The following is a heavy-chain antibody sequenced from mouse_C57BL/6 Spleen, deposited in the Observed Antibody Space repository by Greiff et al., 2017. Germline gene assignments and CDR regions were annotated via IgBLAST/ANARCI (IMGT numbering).Heavy chain of an antibody. V-gene: IGHV1-39*01. D-gene: IGHD5-5*01. J-gene: IGHJ4*01. CDR2: INPNNGTT. CDR3: ESSSTSMDY. Sequence: VHVKQSGPELVKPGASVKISCKASGYSFTDYNMNWVKQSNGKSLEWIGVINPNNGTTSYNQKFKGKATLTVDQSTSTAYMQLNSLTSEDSAVYYCESSSTSMDYWGQGTSVTGSS. CDR1: GYSFTDYN.